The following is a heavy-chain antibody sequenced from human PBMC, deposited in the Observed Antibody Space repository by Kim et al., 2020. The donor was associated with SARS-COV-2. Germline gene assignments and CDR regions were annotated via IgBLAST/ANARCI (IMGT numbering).Heavy chain of an antibody. CDR3: ARAIVGATYVANDY. V-gene: IGHV3-21*01. CDR1: GFTFSSYS. D-gene: IGHD1-26*01. J-gene: IGHJ4*02. CDR2: ISSSSSYI. Sequence: GGSLRLSCAASGFTFSSYSMNWVRQAPGKGLEWVSSISSSSSYIYYADSVKGRFTISRDNAKNSLYLQMNSLRAEDTAVYYCARAIVGATYVANDYWGQGTLVTVSS.